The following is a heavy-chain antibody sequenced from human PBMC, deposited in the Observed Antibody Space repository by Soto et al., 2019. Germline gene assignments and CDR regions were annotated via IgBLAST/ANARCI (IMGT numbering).Heavy chain of an antibody. CDR1: GFSLSSYGMG. V-gene: IGHV2-5*02. CDR2: MYWDDDK. CDR3: AHAGDYDLLTFDH. D-gene: IGHD4-17*01. J-gene: IGHJ4*02. Sequence: QITLKESGPTLVRPAQTLTLTCGFSGFSLSSYGMGVAWIRQPPGKALEWLALMYWDDDKRSSPSLKDRLAISKDTSSNQVVLTITNMDPGDTATYFCAHAGDYDLLTFDHWGPGTLVTVSS.